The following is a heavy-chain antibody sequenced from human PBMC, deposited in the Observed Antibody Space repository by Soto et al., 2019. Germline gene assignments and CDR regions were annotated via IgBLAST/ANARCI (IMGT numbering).Heavy chain of an antibody. CDR2: ISVGGDRK. CDR3: SRWDGYGDY. Sequence: GGSLRLSCAASGFSVGSYSMTWVRQAPGKGLEYVSGISVGGDRKFYADSVKGRFTVSRDNSKNILYLQMDSLRVDDTAIYYCSRWDGYGDYWGQGTLVTVSS. CDR1: GFSVGSYS. V-gene: IGHV3-23*01. J-gene: IGHJ4*02. D-gene: IGHD3-16*01.